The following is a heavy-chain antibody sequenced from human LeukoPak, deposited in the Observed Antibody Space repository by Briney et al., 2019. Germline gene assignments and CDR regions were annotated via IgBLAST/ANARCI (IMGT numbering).Heavy chain of an antibody. CDR3: ARQIAYYYDSSGYYTTDY. CDR2: IYYYGSDK. CDR1: GFTFSSYG. J-gene: IGHJ4*02. Sequence: GGSRRLSCAASGFTFSSYGMHWVRQAPGKGLEWVAIIYYYGSDKYYADSVKGRFTISRDNSKDTLYLQMNSLRAEDTAVYYCARQIAYYYDSSGYYTTDYWGQGTLVTVSS. V-gene: IGHV3-33*01. D-gene: IGHD3-22*01.